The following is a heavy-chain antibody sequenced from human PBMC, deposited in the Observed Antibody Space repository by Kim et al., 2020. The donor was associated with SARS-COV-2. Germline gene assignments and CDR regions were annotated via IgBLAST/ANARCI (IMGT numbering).Heavy chain of an antibody. CDR3: ARDRDNILET. CDR1: GFTFSNFA. V-gene: IGHV3-30*04. J-gene: IGHJ5*02. CDR2: ISYDGRNE. D-gene: IGHD3-3*01. Sequence: GGSLRLSCAASGFTFSNFAIHWVRQAPGKGPEWLADISYDGRNEYYADSVRGLFTISRDNAKNTVFLQMNSLRLEDTGVYFCARDRDNILETWGQGSLVTVSS.